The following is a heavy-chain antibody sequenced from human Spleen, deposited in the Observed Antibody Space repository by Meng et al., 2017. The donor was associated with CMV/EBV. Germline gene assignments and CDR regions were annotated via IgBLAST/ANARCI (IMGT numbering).Heavy chain of an antibody. V-gene: IGHV3-21*01. J-gene: IGHJ5*02. CDR1: GFTSSSYS. D-gene: IGHD3-3*01. Sequence: GGSLRLSCAASGFTSSSYSMNWVRQAPGKGLEWVSSISSSSSYIYYADSVKGRFTISRDNAKNSLYLQMNSLRAEDTAVYYCARDRHRRFLEWLFAPNWFDPWGQGTLVTVSS. CDR2: ISSSSSYI. CDR3: ARDRHRRFLEWLFAPNWFDP.